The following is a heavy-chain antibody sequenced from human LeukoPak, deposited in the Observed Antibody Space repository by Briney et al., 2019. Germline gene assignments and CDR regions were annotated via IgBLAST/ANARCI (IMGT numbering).Heavy chain of an antibody. CDR3: ARGLRLWLRFPFDY. CDR1: GGSFSGYY. Sequence: SETLSLTCAVYGGSFSGYYWSWIRQPPGKGLEWIGEINHSGSTNYNPSLKSRVTISVDTSKSQFSLKLSSVTAADTAVYYCARGLRLWLRFPFDYWGQGTLVTVSS. D-gene: IGHD2-21*01. V-gene: IGHV4-34*01. J-gene: IGHJ4*02. CDR2: INHSGST.